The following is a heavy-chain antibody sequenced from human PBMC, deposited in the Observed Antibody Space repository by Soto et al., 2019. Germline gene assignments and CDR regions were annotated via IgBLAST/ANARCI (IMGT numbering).Heavy chain of an antibody. CDR2: IYYSGST. J-gene: IGHJ4*02. Sequence: SETLSLTCTVSGGSITSSSYYWGWIRQPPGKGLEWIGSIYYSGSTYYNPSLKSRVTISVDTSKNQFSLKLSSVTAADTAVYYCARHNYGSGSTYFDYWGQGTLVTVSS. D-gene: IGHD3-10*01. V-gene: IGHV4-39*01. CDR1: GGSITSSSYY. CDR3: ARHNYGSGSTYFDY.